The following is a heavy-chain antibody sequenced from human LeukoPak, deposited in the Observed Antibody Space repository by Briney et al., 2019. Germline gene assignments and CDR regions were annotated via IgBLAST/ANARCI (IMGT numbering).Heavy chain of an antibody. J-gene: IGHJ4*02. CDR2: IYYGGSTT. CDR3: ARAPHWDRPFDY. CDR1: GDSISSFY. V-gene: IGHV4-59*01. Sequence: SETLSLTCTVSGDSISSFYWSWIRQPPGKGLECIGYIYYGGSTTKYNPSLKSRVTISMDTSKNQLSLKLNSVTAADTAVYYCARAPHWDRPFDYWGQGTLVTVSS. D-gene: IGHD7-27*01.